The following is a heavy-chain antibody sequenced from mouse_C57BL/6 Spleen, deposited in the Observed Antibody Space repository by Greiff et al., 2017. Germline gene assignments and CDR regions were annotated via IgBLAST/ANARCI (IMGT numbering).Heavy chain of an antibody. V-gene: IGHV2-9-1*01. CDR2: IWTGGGT. CDR1: GFSLTSYA. Sequence: VQRVESGPGLVAPSQSLSITCTVSGFSLTSYAISWVRQPPGKGLEWLGVIWTGGGTNYNSALKSRLSISKDNAKSQVFLKMNSLQTDDTARYYCARNRVYDGYYDAMDYWGQGTSVTVSS. D-gene: IGHD2-3*01. J-gene: IGHJ4*01. CDR3: ARNRVYDGYYDAMDY.